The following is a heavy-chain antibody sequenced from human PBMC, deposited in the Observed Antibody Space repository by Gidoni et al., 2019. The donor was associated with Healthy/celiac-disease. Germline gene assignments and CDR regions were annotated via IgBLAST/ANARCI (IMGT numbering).Heavy chain of an antibody. CDR1: GFTFSDYY. J-gene: IGHJ4*02. V-gene: IGHV3-11*05. D-gene: IGHD3-16*01. CDR2: ISSSRSYT. CDR3: ARGRGGYDY. Sequence: QVQLVESGGGLVKPGGSLRLSCAASGFTFSDYYMSCIRQAPGKGLEWVSYISSSRSYTNYADAGKGRFTTSRDNAKNSLYRQMSSLRAEDTAVYYCARGRGGYDYWGQGTLVTVSS.